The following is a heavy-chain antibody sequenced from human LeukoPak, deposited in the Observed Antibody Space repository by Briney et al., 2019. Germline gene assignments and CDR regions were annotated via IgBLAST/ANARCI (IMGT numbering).Heavy chain of an antibody. CDR1: GFTFDDYG. CDR3: ARSTGGYDSSGWGY. CDR2: INWNGGST. V-gene: IGHV3-20*04. D-gene: IGHD3-22*01. Sequence: GGSLRLSCVASGFTFDDYGMSWVRQDPGKGLEWVSGINWNGGSTGYADSVKGRFTISRDNAKNSLYLQMNSLRAEDTALYYCARSTGGYDSSGWGYWGQGTLVTVSS. J-gene: IGHJ4*02.